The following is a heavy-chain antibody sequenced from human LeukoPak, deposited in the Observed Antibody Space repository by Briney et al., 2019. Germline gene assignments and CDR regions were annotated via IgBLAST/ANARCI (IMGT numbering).Heavy chain of an antibody. Sequence: GGSLRLSCAASGFTFSNACMTWVRQAPGKGLEWVGHIKSKTDGGPTDFAAPVKGRFTISRDDSKNTLFLQMNSLKTEDTAVYYCTTGTWIQLWLPDYWGQGTLVTVSS. CDR3: TTGTWIQLWLPDY. V-gene: IGHV3-15*01. CDR1: GFTFSNAC. D-gene: IGHD5-18*01. CDR2: IKSKTDGGPT. J-gene: IGHJ4*02.